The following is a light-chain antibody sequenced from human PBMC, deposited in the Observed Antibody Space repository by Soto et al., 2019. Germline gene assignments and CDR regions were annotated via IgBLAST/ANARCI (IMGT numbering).Light chain of an antibody. V-gene: IGKV4-1*01. CDR2: WAS. J-gene: IGKJ1*01. CDR1: QSLLYSSNNKNY. Sequence: DIVMTQSPDSLTVSLGERATINCKSSQSLLYSSNNKNYLAWYQQKQGQPPKLLIYWASTLESGVPDRFSGSGSGADFTLTISRLQAGVWAVYYCQQHYKLPRTFVQGTKVDIK. CDR3: QQHYKLPRT.